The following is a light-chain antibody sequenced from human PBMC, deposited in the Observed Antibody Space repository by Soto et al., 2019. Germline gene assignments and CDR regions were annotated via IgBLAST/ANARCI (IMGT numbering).Light chain of an antibody. Sequence: QSVLTQPRSVSGSPGQSVTISCTGTSSDVGGYNYVSWYQQHPGKAPKLMIYDVSKRPSGVPDRFSGSKSGNTASLTISGLQAEDEADYYCCCYAGSYTRYVFGTGTKVTVL. V-gene: IGLV2-11*01. CDR3: CCYAGSYTRYV. CDR2: DVS. J-gene: IGLJ1*01. CDR1: SSDVGGYNY.